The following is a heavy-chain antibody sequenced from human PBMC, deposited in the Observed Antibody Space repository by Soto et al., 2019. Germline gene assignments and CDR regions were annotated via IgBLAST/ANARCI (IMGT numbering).Heavy chain of an antibody. CDR3: ARATYYYDSSGYSDRVLDY. D-gene: IGHD3-22*01. Sequence: QVQLQESGPGLVKPSQTLSLTCTVSGGSISSGGYYWSWIRQHPGKGLEWIGYIYYSGNTYYNPSLKSRVTLSEDTSKDQCSLKLSSVTSADTAVYYWARATYYYDSSGYSDRVLDYWGQGTLVTVSS. CDR2: IYYSGNT. V-gene: IGHV4-31*03. J-gene: IGHJ4*02. CDR1: GGSISSGGYY.